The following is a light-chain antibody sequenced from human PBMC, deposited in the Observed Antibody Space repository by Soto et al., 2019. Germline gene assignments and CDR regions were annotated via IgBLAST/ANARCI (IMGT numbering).Light chain of an antibody. Sequence: QSALTQPASVSGSPGQSITISCTGTSSDVGAYNYVSWYQHHPGKAPKLIISEVSNRPSGVSSRFSGSKSGNTASLTISGLQAEDEADYYCCSRTSSSTYVFGTGTKVTV. V-gene: IGLV2-14*01. CDR2: EVS. J-gene: IGLJ1*01. CDR3: CSRTSSSTYV. CDR1: SSDVGAYNY.